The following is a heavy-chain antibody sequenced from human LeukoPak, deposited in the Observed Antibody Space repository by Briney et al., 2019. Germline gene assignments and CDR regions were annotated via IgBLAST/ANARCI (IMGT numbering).Heavy chain of an antibody. CDR3: ARRSGSYWDY. J-gene: IGHJ4*02. Sequence: GGSLRLSCAASGFTFSSYAMSWVRQAPGKGLEWVSAISGSGGSTYYADSVKGRFTISRDTSKNTLYLQMNSLRAEDTALYHCARRSGSYWDYWGQGTLVTVSS. V-gene: IGHV3-23*01. CDR1: GFTFSSYA. CDR2: ISGSGGST. D-gene: IGHD3-10*01.